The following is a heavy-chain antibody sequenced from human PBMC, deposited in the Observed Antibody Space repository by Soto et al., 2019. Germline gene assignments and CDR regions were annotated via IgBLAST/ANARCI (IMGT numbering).Heavy chain of an antibody. Sequence: EVQLLESGGGLVQPGGSLRLSCAASGFTFSSYAMSWVRQAPGKGLEWVSAISGSGGSTYYADSVKGRFTISRDNSKNTLYLQMNSLRAEDTAVYYCAKGGVGGSSCPHYYYYGMDVWGQGTTVTVSS. V-gene: IGHV3-23*01. D-gene: IGHD6-13*01. CDR1: GFTFSSYA. J-gene: IGHJ6*02. CDR2: ISGSGGST. CDR3: AKGGVGGSSCPHYYYYGMDV.